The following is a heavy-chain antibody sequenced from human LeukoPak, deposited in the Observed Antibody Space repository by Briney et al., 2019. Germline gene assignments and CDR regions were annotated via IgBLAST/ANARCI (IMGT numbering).Heavy chain of an antibody. CDR2: INAGNGNT. CDR1: GYTFTSYA. CDR3: ARAPTVVGSSVRYIWFDP. Sequence: ASVKVSCKASGYTFTSYAMHWVRQAPGQRLEWMGWINAGNGNTKYSQKFQGRVTITRDTSASTAYMELSSLRSEDTAVYYCARAPTVVGSSVRYIWFDPWGQGTLVTVSS. D-gene: IGHD4-23*01. V-gene: IGHV1-3*01. J-gene: IGHJ5*02.